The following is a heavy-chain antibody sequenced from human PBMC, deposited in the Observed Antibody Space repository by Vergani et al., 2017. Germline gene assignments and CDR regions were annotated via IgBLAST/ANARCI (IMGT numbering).Heavy chain of an antibody. J-gene: IGHJ4*02. CDR3: AKPTTTIAAAGTPDY. D-gene: IGHD6-13*01. CDR1: GFTFSSYG. V-gene: IGHV3-30*18. CDR2: ISYDGSNK. Sequence: QVQLVESGGGVVQPGRSLRLSCAASGFTFSSYGMHWVRQAPGKGLEWVAVISYDGSNKYYADSVKGRFTISRDNSKNTLYLQMNSLRAEDTAVYYCAKPTTTIAAAGTPDYWGQGTLVTVSS.